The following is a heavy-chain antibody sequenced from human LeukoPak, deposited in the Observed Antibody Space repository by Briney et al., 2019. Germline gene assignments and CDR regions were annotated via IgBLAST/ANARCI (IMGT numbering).Heavy chain of an antibody. J-gene: IGHJ4*02. Sequence: SETLSLTCAVYGGSFSCYYWSWIRQPPGKGLEWIGGAYCGTTYYNPSLKSRVTISVDTSKSQFSLKLSSVTAADTAVYYCARHSSSAWYYYFDYWGQGTLVAVSS. CDR1: GGSFSCYY. D-gene: IGHD6-19*01. CDR2: AYCGTT. V-gene: IGHV4-34*01. CDR3: ARHSSSAWYYYFDY.